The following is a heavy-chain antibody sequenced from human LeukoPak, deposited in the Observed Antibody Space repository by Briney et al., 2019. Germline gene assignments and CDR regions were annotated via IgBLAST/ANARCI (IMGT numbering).Heavy chain of an antibody. CDR1: GFTFSSYA. Sequence: GRSLRLSCAASGFTFSSYAMHWVRQAPGKGLEWVAVISYDGSNKYYADSVKGRFTISRDNSKNTLYLQMNSLRAEDTAVYYCGRDRYSYGSAGDYGGQETLVTVSP. D-gene: IGHD5-18*01. J-gene: IGHJ4*02. V-gene: IGHV3-30*04. CDR2: ISYDGSNK. CDR3: GRDRYSYGSAGDY.